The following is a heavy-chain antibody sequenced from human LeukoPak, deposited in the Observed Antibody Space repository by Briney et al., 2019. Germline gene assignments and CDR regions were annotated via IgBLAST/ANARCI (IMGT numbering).Heavy chain of an antibody. J-gene: IGHJ6*03. Sequence: PSETLSLTCAVSGGSISSSNWWNWVRQPPGKGLEWIGQIYHSGSTNYNPSLKTRVTISVGTSKNQFSLKLSSVTAADTAVYYCTRGSIAYYYMDVWGKGTTVTISS. CDR3: TRGSIAYYYMDV. D-gene: IGHD3-22*01. CDR1: GGSISSSNW. V-gene: IGHV4-4*02. CDR2: IYHSGST.